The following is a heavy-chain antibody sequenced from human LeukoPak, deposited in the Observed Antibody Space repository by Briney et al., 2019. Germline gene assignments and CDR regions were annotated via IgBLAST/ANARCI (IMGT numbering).Heavy chain of an antibody. CDR2: MNPNSGNT. J-gene: IGHJ3*02. CDR3: ASTIVVVREIAFDI. Sequence: ASVKVSCTASGYTFTSYDIHWVRQATGQGLEWMGWMNPNSGNTGYAQKFQGRVTMTRNTSISTAYMELSSLRSEDTAVYYCASTIVVVREIAFDIWGQGTMVTVSS. D-gene: IGHD3-22*01. V-gene: IGHV1-8*01. CDR1: GYTFTSYD.